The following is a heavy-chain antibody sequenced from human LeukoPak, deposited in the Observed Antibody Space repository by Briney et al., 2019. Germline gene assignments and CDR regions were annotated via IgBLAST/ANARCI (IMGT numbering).Heavy chain of an antibody. J-gene: IGHJ4*02. CDR3: ARAGTTASY. V-gene: IGHV3-48*01. Sequence: GXSLRLSCAASGFTFSSYSMNWVRQAPGKGLEWVSYISSSSSTIYYADSVKGRFTISRDNAKNSLYLQMNSLRAEDTAVYYCARAGTTASYWGQGTLVTVSS. CDR1: GFTFSSYS. D-gene: IGHD1-1*01. CDR2: ISSSSSTI.